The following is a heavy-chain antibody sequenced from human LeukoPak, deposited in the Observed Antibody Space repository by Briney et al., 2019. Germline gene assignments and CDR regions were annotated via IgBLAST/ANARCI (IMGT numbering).Heavy chain of an antibody. CDR3: ATERERRITA. D-gene: IGHD1-1*01. CDR1: GFSLSLGYY. Sequence: SETLSLTCDVSGFSLSLGYYWLWIRQPAGQGLEWIGSIHPSGTTFYNSSLNSRITMTIDAPKNQFSLRLSLVTAVDTAVYFCATERERRITAWGQGTLVTVSS. V-gene: IGHV4-38-2*02. J-gene: IGHJ5*02. CDR2: IHPSGTT.